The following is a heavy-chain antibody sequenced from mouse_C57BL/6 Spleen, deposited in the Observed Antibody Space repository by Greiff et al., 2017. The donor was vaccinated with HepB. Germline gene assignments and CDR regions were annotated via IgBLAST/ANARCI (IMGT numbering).Heavy chain of an antibody. J-gene: IGHJ3*01. V-gene: IGHV5-17*01. D-gene: IGHD2-4*01. CDR3: ARENDYDVGFAY. CDR2: ISSGSSTT. Sequence: EVQLQESGGGLVKPGGSLKLSCAASGFTFSDYGMHWVRQAPEKGLEWVAYISSGSSTTYYADTVKGRFTISRDNAKNTLFLQMTSLRSEDTAMYYCARENDYDVGFAYWGQGTLVTVSA. CDR1: GFTFSDYG.